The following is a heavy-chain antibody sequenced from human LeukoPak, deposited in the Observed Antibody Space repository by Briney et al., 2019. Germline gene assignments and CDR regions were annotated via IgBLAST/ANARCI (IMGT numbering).Heavy chain of an antibody. CDR1: GFTFSSHT. Sequence: GGSLRLSCAASGFTFSSHTMNWVRQAPGKGLEWVSSISSSSSYIYYADSVKGRFTISRDNAKNSLYLRMNSLRAEDTAVYYCARNYDFWSSYFNSVDSWGQGTLVTVSS. J-gene: IGHJ5*01. CDR3: ARNYDFWSSYFNSVDS. V-gene: IGHV3-21*01. CDR2: ISSSSSYI. D-gene: IGHD3-3*01.